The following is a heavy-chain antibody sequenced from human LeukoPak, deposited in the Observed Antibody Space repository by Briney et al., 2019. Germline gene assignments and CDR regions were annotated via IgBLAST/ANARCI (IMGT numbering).Heavy chain of an antibody. V-gene: IGHV4-4*07. D-gene: IGHD4-11*01. Sequence: SETLSLTCTVSGGSINIYYWSWMRQPAGKGLEWIGRIYSSGSTNYNPSLKSRVTMSVDTPKNQFSLKLSSVTAADTAIYYCARSPRDSNWLDYWGQGTLVTVSS. CDR1: GGSINIYY. CDR3: ARSPRDSNWLDY. CDR2: IYSSGST. J-gene: IGHJ4*02.